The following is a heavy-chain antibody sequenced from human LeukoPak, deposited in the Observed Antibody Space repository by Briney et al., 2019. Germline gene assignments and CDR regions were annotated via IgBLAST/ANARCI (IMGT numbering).Heavy chain of an antibody. Sequence: SSEILSLTCTVSGGSISSYYWSWIRQPPGKGLEWIGYIYYSGSTNYNPSLKSRVTISVDTSKNQFSLKLSSVTAADTAVYYCARSRIAVAGSGWFDPWGQGTLVTASS. J-gene: IGHJ5*02. CDR1: GGSISSYY. V-gene: IGHV4-59*01. D-gene: IGHD6-19*01. CDR3: ARSRIAVAGSGWFDP. CDR2: IYYSGST.